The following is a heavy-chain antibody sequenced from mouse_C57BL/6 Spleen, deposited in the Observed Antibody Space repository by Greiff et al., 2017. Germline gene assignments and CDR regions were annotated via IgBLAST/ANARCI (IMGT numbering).Heavy chain of an antibody. D-gene: IGHD2-13*01. CDR1: GFTFSDYY. CDR3: ARGGDQWYFDV. J-gene: IGHJ1*03. V-gene: IGHV5-16*01. CDR2: INYDGSST. Sequence: EVKLVESEGGLVQPGSSMKLSCTASGFTFSDYYMAWVRQVPEKGLEWVANINYDGSSTYYLDSLKSRFIISRDNAKNILYLQMSSLKSEDTATYYWARGGDQWYFDVWGTGTTVTVSS.